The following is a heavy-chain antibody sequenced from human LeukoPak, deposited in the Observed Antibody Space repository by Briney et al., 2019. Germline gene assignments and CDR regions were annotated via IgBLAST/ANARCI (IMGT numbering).Heavy chain of an antibody. V-gene: IGHV3-48*03. CDR1: GFTFSSYE. J-gene: IGHJ4*02. CDR3: ARWFTASFDY. CDR2: ISSSSSTI. D-gene: IGHD3-10*01. Sequence: GGSLRPSCAASGFTFSSYEMNWVRQAPGKGLEWVSYISSSSSTIYYADSVKGRFTISRDSAKNSLYLQMNSLRDEDTAVYYCARWFTASFDYWGQGTLVTVSS.